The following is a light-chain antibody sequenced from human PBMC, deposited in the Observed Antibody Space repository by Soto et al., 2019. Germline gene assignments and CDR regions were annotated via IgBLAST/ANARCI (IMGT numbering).Light chain of an antibody. CDR3: CSYAGTYTRV. J-gene: IGLJ1*01. CDR1: SSDVANYNY. CDR2: DVN. Sequence: QSVLTQPRSVSGSAGQSVTISCTRTSSDVANYNYVSWYQQHPGKAPKLLIYDVNKRASGVPYRFSGSKSGNTASLTISGLQADDEADYYCCSYAGTYTRVFGTGTKVTV. V-gene: IGLV2-11*01.